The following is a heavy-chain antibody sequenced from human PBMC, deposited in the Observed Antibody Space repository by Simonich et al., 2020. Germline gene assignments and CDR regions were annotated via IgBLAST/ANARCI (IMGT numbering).Heavy chain of an antibody. CDR1: VLTFSSYC. V-gene: IGHV3-74*01. CDR2: INSDGIST. Sequence: EVQLVESGGGLVQPGGSLRLSCAASVLTFSSYCRHWVRQAPGKGLVWVQRINSDGISTSYADSGKGRLTISRDNAKNTLYLQMNSLRAEDTAVYYCAREAGDLWYFDLWGRGTLVTVSS. J-gene: IGHJ2*01. CDR3: AREAGDLWYFDL. D-gene: IGHD7-27*01.